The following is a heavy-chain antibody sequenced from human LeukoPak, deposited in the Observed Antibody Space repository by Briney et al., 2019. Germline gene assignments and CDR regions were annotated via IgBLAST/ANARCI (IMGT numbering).Heavy chain of an antibody. J-gene: IGHJ4*02. V-gene: IGHV4-61*02. D-gene: IGHD3-3*01. CDR3: AREDFWSGSPDY. CDR1: GGSISSGSYY. Sequence: PSQTLSLTCTVSGGSISSGSYYWSWIRQPAGKGLEWIGRIYTSGSTNYNPSLKSRVTMSVDTSKNQFSLKLSSVTAADTAVYYCAREDFWSGSPDYWGQGTLVTVSS. CDR2: IYTSGST.